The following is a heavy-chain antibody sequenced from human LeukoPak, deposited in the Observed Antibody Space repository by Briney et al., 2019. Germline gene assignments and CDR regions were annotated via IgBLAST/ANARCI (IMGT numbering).Heavy chain of an antibody. CDR1: GFNFYNFW. Sequence: GGSLRLSCAASGFNFYNFWMTWVRQAPGKGLEWVANIKQDGIEKYYGDSVKGRFTISRDNAKNSLSLQINSLRADDTAVYYCARDSGSRSSGIFDYWGQGALVTVSS. D-gene: IGHD5-12*01. CDR2: IKQDGIEK. J-gene: IGHJ4*02. V-gene: IGHV3-7*01. CDR3: ARDSGSRSSGIFDY.